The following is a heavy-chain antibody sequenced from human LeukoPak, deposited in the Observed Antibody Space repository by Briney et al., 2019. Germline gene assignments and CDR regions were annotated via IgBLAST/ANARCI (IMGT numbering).Heavy chain of an antibody. CDR3: VRAANSNAFDI. CDR2: ISSSSSYI. J-gene: IGHJ3*02. D-gene: IGHD2/OR15-2a*01. Sequence: GGSLRLSCAASGFTFSSYSMNWVRQAPGKGLEWVSSISSSSSYIYYADSVKGRYTISRDNAKNSLYLQMNSLRAEDTAVYYCVRAANSNAFDIWGQGTMVTVSS. V-gene: IGHV3-21*01. CDR1: GFTFSSYS.